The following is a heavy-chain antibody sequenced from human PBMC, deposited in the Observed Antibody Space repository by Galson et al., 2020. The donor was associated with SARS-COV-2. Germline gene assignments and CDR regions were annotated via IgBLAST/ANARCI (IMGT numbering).Heavy chain of an antibody. CDR2: INLKSGDT. Sequence: ASVKVSCKASGYTFTDYSMHWVRQAPGQGLEWMGSINLKSGDTEDAQNFQDRVTMTRDTSISTAYMELSRLRSDDTALYYCARRNYFDYWGQGTLVTVSS. J-gene: IGHJ4*02. V-gene: IGHV1-2*02. CDR3: ARRNYFDY. CDR1: GYTFTDYS.